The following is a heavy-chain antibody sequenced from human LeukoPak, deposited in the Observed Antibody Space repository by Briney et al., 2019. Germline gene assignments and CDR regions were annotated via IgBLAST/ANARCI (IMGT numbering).Heavy chain of an antibody. CDR2: ISNSGSTV. Sequence: GGSLRLSCAASGFTFSSYGMYWVRQAPGKGLEWLSYISNSGSTVFYADSVKGRFTVSRDNAKRSLYLQIESLRDDDTAVYHCALGTINKDFYFGMDVWGQGTTVTVSS. D-gene: IGHD2-8*01. CDR3: ALGTINKDFYFGMDV. V-gene: IGHV3-48*02. CDR1: GFTFSSYG. J-gene: IGHJ6*02.